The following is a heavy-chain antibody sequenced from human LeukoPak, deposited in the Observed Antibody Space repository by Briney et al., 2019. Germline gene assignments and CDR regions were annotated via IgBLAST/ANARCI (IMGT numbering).Heavy chain of an antibody. CDR2: ISGSGGST. J-gene: IGHJ5*02. D-gene: IGHD3-10*01. V-gene: IGHV3-23*01. Sequence: PGGSLRLSCAASGFTFSSYAMSWVRQAPGKGLEWVSAISGSGGSTHYADSVKGRFTISRDNPKNTLYLQMNSLRAEDTAVYYCAKDQSLWFRELSHWFDPWGQGTLVTVSS. CDR3: AKDQSLWFRELSHWFDP. CDR1: GFTFSSYA.